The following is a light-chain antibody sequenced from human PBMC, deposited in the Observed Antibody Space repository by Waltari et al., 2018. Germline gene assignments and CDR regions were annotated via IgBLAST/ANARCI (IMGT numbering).Light chain of an antibody. Sequence: IQLTQSPSPLAASVGERVTITCRASQDISSHFAWYQQIPGKAPKLLIYAASTLQSGVPSRFGGSGSGTDFTLTISSLQPEDFATFYCLQLYSYPLTFGGGTKVEIK. J-gene: IGKJ4*01. CDR2: AAS. CDR1: QDISSH. V-gene: IGKV1-9*01. CDR3: LQLYSYPLT.